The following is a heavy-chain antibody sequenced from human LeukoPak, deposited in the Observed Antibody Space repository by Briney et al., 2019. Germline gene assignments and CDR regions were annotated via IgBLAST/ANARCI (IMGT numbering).Heavy chain of an antibody. Sequence: PSETLSLTCSVSGGSISSRSHYWGWGRQSRGKGVEWIGTIYYSGTTFYNPSLHSPLSISVDTSRNQSSLRLNSVTAADTAVYYCARRNDYDFWSGNQYYFDYWGQGTLVTVSS. CDR3: ARRNDYDFWSGNQYYFDY. V-gene: IGHV4-39*01. CDR1: GGSISSRSHY. CDR2: IYYSGTT. D-gene: IGHD3-3*01. J-gene: IGHJ4*02.